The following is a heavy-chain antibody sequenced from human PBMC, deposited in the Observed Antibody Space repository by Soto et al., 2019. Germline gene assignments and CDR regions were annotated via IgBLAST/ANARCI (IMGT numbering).Heavy chain of an antibody. V-gene: IGHV1-69*01. CDR1: GGTFSSYA. D-gene: IGHD5-18*01. Sequence: QVQLVQSGAEVKKPGSSVKVSCKASGGTFSSYAISWVRQAPGQGLEWMGGIIPIFGTANYAQKFQGRVTITADEATSTAYMELSSLRSEDTAVYYCARVSQGGYSYGYGLLDPWGQGTLVTVSS. CDR3: ARVSQGGYSYGYGLLDP. J-gene: IGHJ5*02. CDR2: IIPIFGTA.